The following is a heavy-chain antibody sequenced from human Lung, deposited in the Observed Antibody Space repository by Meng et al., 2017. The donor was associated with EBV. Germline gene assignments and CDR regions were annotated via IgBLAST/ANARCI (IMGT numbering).Heavy chain of an antibody. CDR3: AREGRSHQVGVSVY. J-gene: IGHJ4*02. V-gene: IGHV4-30-4*01. Sequence: AQLQESGPGLVKPSQTLSLTCPASGCSISSGDYYWSWIRQPPGKGLEWIGYIYNSGSTYYNPSLKSRVTISVDTSKNQFSLKLRFVTAADTAVYYCAREGRSHQVGVSVYWGQGNLVTVSS. CDR1: GCSISSGDYY. CDR2: IYNSGST. D-gene: IGHD2-21*01.